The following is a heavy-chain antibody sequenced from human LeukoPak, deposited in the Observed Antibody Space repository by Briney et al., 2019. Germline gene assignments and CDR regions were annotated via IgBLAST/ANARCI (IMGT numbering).Heavy chain of an antibody. D-gene: IGHD3-22*01. CDR3: AKTPGYYDSSGYPMYYFDY. Sequence: GGSLRLSCAASGFTFSKDDFHWVRQAPGKGLEWVAAIGGSGGSTYYADSVKGRFTISRDNSKNTLYLQMNSLRAEDTAVYYCAKTPGYYDSSGYPMYYFDYWGQGTLVTVSS. CDR2: IGGSGGST. J-gene: IGHJ4*02. V-gene: IGHV3-23*01. CDR1: GFTFSKDD.